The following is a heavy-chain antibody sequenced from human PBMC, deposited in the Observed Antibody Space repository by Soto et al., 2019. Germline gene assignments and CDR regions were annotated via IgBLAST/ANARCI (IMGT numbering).Heavy chain of an antibody. J-gene: IGHJ3*02. CDR3: AKYYYGDSCYYYNFLKSDAFDI. CDR2: ISSSGSTI. Sequence: PGGSLRLSCAASGFTFIDYYMSWIRQAPGKGLEWVSYISSSGSTIYHADSVKGRLTISRDNAKNSLYLQMNSLRAEDPAVYYCAKYYYGDSCYYYNFLKSDAFDIWGQGTMVTVSS. V-gene: IGHV3-11*01. D-gene: IGHD3-22*01. CDR1: GFTFIDYY.